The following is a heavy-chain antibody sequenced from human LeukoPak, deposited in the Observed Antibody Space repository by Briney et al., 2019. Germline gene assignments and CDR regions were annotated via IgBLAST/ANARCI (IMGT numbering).Heavy chain of an antibody. V-gene: IGHV1-2*02. Sequence: ASVKVSCKASGYTFTSYGISWVRQAPGQGLEWMGWINPNSGGTNYAQKFQGRVTMTRDTSISTAYMELSRLRSDDTAVYYCARLAGPVPLFMITFGDRGDYWGQGTLVTVSS. CDR1: GYTFTSYG. J-gene: IGHJ4*02. CDR2: INPNSGGT. CDR3: ARLAGPVPLFMITFGDRGDY. D-gene: IGHD3-16*01.